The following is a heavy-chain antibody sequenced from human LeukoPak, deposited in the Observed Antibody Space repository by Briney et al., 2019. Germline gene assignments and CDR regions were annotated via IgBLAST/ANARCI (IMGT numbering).Heavy chain of an antibody. D-gene: IGHD2-15*01. Sequence: SGPTLVKPTQTLTLTCTFSGFSLSTSGVSVGWIRQSPGKALEWLALIYWNDDKRFSPSLRSRLTITKDTSKNQVVPTMTNMDPVDTATYYCAHRAGYCSGGSCYGDWFDPWGQGTQVTVSS. J-gene: IGHJ5*02. CDR2: IYWNDDK. CDR1: GFSLSTSGVS. V-gene: IGHV2-5*01. CDR3: AHRAGYCSGGSCYGDWFDP.